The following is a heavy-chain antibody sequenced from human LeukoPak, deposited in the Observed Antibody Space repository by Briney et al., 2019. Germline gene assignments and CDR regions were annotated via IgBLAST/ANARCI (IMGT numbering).Heavy chain of an antibody. D-gene: IGHD6-6*01. V-gene: IGHV4-38-2*02. CDR2: VFHSGNT. CDR3: ARDRSVGVLPAPPFDF. Sequence: SETLSLTCTVSGYSISSTYYWGWIRQPPGKGLEWVGSVFHSGNTYYNPALNSRLTISAETSKNQFSLTLTSVTAADTAVYYCARDRSVGVLPAPPFDFWGQGTLVTVSS. J-gene: IGHJ4*02. CDR1: GYSISSTYY.